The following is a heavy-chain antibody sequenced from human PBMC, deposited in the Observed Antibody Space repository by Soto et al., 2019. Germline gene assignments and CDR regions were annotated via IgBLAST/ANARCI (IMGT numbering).Heavy chain of an antibody. D-gene: IGHD3-22*01. V-gene: IGHV3-11*01. Sequence: PGGSLILSCAASGFTFSDYYMTWIRQAPGKGLEWFSYISDSGSNTYYADSVKGRFTISRDNAKKSLYLQMNSLRAEDTAVYYCARDTAFVASGLFDPWGQGTLVTVSS. CDR2: ISDSGSNT. CDR1: GFTFSDYY. CDR3: ARDTAFVASGLFDP. J-gene: IGHJ5*02.